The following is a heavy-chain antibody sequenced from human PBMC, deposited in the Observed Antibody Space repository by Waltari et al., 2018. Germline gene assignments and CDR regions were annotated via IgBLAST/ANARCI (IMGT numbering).Heavy chain of an antibody. D-gene: IGHD5-12*01. V-gene: IGHV1-24*01. Sequence: QVQLVQSGAEVKKPGASVKVSCKVSGYTLTESPMHWVRQAPGKGLEWMGGYVPEAGETIYAQSFQGRVAMTEDSSTDTAYMELTSLTSEDTAVYYCATDHYRQSGYDSWGQGTLVTVSS. CDR3: ATDHYRQSGYDS. CDR1: GYTLTESP. J-gene: IGHJ5*02. CDR2: YVPEAGET.